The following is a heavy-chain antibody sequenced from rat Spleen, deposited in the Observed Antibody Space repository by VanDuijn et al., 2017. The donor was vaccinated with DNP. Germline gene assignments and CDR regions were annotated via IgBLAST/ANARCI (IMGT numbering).Heavy chain of an antibody. CDR3: ARHRTGSWDY. CDR2: ISPDGHIT. V-gene: IGHV5-22*01. Sequence: EVQLVESGGGLVQPGRSLKLSCAASGFTFSDYYMAWVRQAPTKGLEWVASISPDGHITYYEDSVKGRFTISRDNAKSTLYLQINSLRSEDMATYYCARHRTGSWDYWGQGVMVTVSS. D-gene: IGHD5-1*01. CDR1: GFTFSDYY. J-gene: IGHJ2*01.